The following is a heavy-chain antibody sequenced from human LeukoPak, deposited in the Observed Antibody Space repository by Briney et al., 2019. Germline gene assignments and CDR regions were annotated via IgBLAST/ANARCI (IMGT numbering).Heavy chain of an antibody. D-gene: IGHD2-2*01. CDR3: ASLYCSSTSCYGWFDP. CDR2: INHSGST. J-gene: IGHJ5*02. CDR1: GGSFSGYY. V-gene: IGHV4-34*01. Sequence: SETLSLTCAVYGGSFSGYYGSWVRQPPGKGLECIGEINHSGSTNYNPSLKSRVTISVDTSKNQFSLKLSSVTAADTAVYYCASLYCSSTSCYGWFDPWGQGTLVTVSS.